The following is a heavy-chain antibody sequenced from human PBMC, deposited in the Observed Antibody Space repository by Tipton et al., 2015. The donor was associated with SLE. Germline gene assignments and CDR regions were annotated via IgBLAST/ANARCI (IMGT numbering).Heavy chain of an antibody. CDR1: GFTFSSYS. Sequence: SLRLSCAASGFTFSSYSMNWVRQAPGKGLDWVSSISSSGNYMYYADSVKGRFAISRDNGKNSLHLQMNSLRAEDTAVHYCARWGSRGYWGQGILVTVSS. J-gene: IGHJ4*02. V-gene: IGHV3-21*03. CDR3: ARWGSRGY. CDR2: ISSSGNYM. D-gene: IGHD1-26*01.